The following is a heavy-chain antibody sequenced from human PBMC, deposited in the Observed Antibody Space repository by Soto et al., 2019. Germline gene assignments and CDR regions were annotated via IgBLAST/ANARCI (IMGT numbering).Heavy chain of an antibody. J-gene: IGHJ3*01. CDR3: ARRVDDRAEGGFDV. Sequence: QVQLVQSGAEVRKPGSSVKVSCKASGGTFSTYTIYWVRQAPGQGLEWMGRIIPLFGTAKYAQNFQDRVTITAEESTTTAYMELTALSSEDTAVYYCARRVDDRAEGGFDVWGEGTAVTVSA. CDR2: IIPLFGTA. V-gene: IGHV1-69*18. CDR1: GGTFSTYT. D-gene: IGHD3-16*01.